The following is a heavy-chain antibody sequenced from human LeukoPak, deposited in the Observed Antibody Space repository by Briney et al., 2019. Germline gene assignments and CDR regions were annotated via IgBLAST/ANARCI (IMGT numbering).Heavy chain of an antibody. CDR3: ARVIIGSKGFDP. V-gene: IGHV3-64*01. CDR2: ISTNGGST. D-gene: IGHD1-20*01. Sequence: PGGSLRLSCAASGFSFSSHGMHWVRQAPGKGLEYVSGISTNGGSTYYATSVKGRFTISRDNSKDTLYLQMGSLRAEDMAVYYCARVIIGSKGFDPWGQGTLVTVSS. J-gene: IGHJ5*02. CDR1: GFSFSSHG.